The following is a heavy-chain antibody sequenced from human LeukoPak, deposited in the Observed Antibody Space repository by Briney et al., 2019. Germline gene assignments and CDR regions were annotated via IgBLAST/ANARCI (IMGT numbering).Heavy chain of an antibody. CDR2: TYYRSKWYN. D-gene: IGHD1-26*01. CDR3: ARDQIVGAPVKAFDI. CDR1: GDSVSSTSAG. J-gene: IGHJ3*02. Sequence: SQTLSLTCAISGDSVSSTSAGWSWIRQSPSRGLEWLGRTYYRSKWYNDDAVSVKSRITITPDTAKNQFSLQLNSVTPEDTAVYYCARDQIVGAPVKAFDIWGQGTMVTVSS. V-gene: IGHV6-1*01.